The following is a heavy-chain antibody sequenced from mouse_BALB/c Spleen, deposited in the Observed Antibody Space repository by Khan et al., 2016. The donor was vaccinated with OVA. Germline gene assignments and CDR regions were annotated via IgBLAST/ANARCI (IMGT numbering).Heavy chain of an antibody. V-gene: IGHV5-4*02. CDR2: ISDGGSYT. CDR3: ARDFYGCPFTY. Sequence: EVELVESGGGLVKPGGSLKLSCAASGFTFSDYYMYWVRQTPEKRLEWVATISDGGSYTYYPDSVKGRFTISRDDVKNNLYLQMSSLKSEDTAMYYCARDFYGCPFTYWGQGTLVTVSA. CDR1: GFTFSDYY. D-gene: IGHD1-1*02. J-gene: IGHJ3*01.